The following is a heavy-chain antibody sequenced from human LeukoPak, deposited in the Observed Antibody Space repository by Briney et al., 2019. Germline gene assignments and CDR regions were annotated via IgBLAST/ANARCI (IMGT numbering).Heavy chain of an antibody. J-gene: IGHJ4*02. CDR1: GGSISSYY. CDR3: AREQNRGIDY. D-gene: IGHD1/OR15-1a*01. CDR2: IYYSGST. V-gene: IGHV4-59*01. Sequence: SETLSLTCTVSGGSISSYYWSWIRQPPGKGLEWIGYIYYSGSTNYNPSLKSRVTISVDTSKNQFSLKLSSVTAADTAVYYCAREQNRGIDYWGQGTLVTVSS.